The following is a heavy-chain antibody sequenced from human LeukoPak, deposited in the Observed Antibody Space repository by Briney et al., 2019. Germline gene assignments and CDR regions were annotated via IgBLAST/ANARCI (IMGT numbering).Heavy chain of an antibody. CDR3: ARRAGAYSHPNDY. D-gene: IGHD4/OR15-4a*01. CDR1: GFTVSSNS. Sequence: TGGSLRLSCTVSGFTVSSNSMSWVRQAPGKGLEWVSFIYSDNTHYSDSVKGRFTISRDNSKTTLYLQMNSLRAEDTAVYYCARRAGAYSHPNDYWGQGTLVTVSS. CDR2: IYSDNT. V-gene: IGHV3-53*01. J-gene: IGHJ4*02.